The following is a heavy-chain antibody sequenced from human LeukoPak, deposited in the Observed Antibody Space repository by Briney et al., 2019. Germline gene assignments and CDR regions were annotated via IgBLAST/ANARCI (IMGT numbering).Heavy chain of an antibody. V-gene: IGHV3-30-3*01. CDR1: GFTFSSYA. CDR3: ARAESGYGLFDY. D-gene: IGHD3-3*01. CDR2: ISYDGSNK. J-gene: IGHJ4*02. Sequence: GGSLRLSCAASGFTFSSYAMHWVRQAPGKGLEWVAVISYDGSNKYYADSVKGRFTISRDSSKNTLYLQMNSLRAEDTAVYYCARAESGYGLFDYWGQGTLVTVSS.